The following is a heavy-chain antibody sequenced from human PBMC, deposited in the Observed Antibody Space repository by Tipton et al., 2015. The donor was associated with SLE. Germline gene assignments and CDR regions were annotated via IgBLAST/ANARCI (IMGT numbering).Heavy chain of an antibody. CDR3: ARVYSSSWGAFDI. Sequence: TLSLTCTVSGGSISSYYWSWIRQPPGKGLEWIGYIYYSGGTNYNPSLKSRVTISVDTSKNQFSLKLSSVTAADTAVYYCARVYSSSWGAFDIWGQGTMVTVSS. CDR1: GGSISSYY. D-gene: IGHD6-13*01. J-gene: IGHJ3*02. V-gene: IGHV4-59*01. CDR2: IYYSGGT.